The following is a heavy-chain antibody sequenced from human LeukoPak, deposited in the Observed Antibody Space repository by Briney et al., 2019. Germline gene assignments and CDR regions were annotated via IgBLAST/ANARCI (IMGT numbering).Heavy chain of an antibody. CDR3: AKDSGPGSRYPTGDEH. J-gene: IGHJ1*01. Sequence: GGSLRLSCAASGFIFSNYAMTWVRQAPETGLKWVSSISDSVGGTHYADSVKGRFTISRDKSKSTPYLELNSLRAEDTAVYYCAKDSGPGSRYPTGDEHWGLGILVTVYS. V-gene: IGHV3-23*01. CDR2: ISDSVGGT. D-gene: IGHD3-10*01. CDR1: GFIFSNYA.